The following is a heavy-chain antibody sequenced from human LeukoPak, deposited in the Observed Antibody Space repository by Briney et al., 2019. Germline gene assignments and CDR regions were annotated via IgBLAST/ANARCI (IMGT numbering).Heavy chain of an antibody. D-gene: IGHD3-10*01. Sequence: SVKVSCKASGFICRNSAIQWVRQARGQPLEWMGWIIVGNGKTDYVQKFQDRVIITNDMSTSTVYMELRSLGSEDTALYYCAADLEHGFALWGPGTLVTVSS. V-gene: IGHV1-58*02. CDR3: AADLEHGFAL. J-gene: IGHJ4*02. CDR2: IIVGNGKT. CDR1: GFICRNSA.